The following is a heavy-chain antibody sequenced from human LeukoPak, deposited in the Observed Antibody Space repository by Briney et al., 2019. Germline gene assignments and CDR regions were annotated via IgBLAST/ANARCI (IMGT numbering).Heavy chain of an antibody. V-gene: IGHV4-39*07. D-gene: IGHD2-2*01. CDR3: AGGDSGYCSSTSCYYMDV. CDR1: GGSISSSSYY. CDR2: IYYSGST. J-gene: IGHJ6*03. Sequence: SETLSLTCTVSGGSISSSSYYWGWIRQPPGKGLEWIGSIYYSGSTYYNPSLKSRVTISVDTSKNQFSLKLSSVTAADTAVYYCAGGDSGYCSSTSCYYMDVWGKGTTVTVSS.